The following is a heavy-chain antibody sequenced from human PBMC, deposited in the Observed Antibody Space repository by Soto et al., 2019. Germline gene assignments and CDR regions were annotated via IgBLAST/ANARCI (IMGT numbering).Heavy chain of an antibody. V-gene: IGHV5-51*01. CDR3: ARTPGPDVAASLEYYYFSGMDV. D-gene: IGHD2-15*01. CDR2: IHPGDSDT. CDR1: GYSFTSYW. J-gene: IGHJ6*02. Sequence: GESLKISCEASGYSFTSYWIGWVRQMPGKGLEWMGTIHPGDSDTKYSPSFQGQVTISVDKSITTAYLQWSSLKASDTAMYYCARTPGPDVAASLEYYYFSGMDVWGQGTTVTFSS.